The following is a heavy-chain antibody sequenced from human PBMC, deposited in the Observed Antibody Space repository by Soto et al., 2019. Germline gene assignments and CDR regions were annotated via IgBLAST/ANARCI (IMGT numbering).Heavy chain of an antibody. CDR1: GFTFSRNA. Sequence: GGSLRLSCAASGFTFSRNAMSWVRQAPGKGLEWVSVMSGSGGSTYYADSVTGRFTISRDNSKNTLYLQMDSLRAEDTAVYYCAKGYREYSSSWFDYWGQGTLVTVSS. CDR2: MSGSGGST. V-gene: IGHV3-23*01. D-gene: IGHD6-13*01. J-gene: IGHJ4*02. CDR3: AKGYREYSSSWFDY.